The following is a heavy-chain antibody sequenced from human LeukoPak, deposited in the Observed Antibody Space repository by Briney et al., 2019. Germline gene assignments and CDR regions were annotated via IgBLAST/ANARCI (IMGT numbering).Heavy chain of an antibody. CDR1: GFTFSSYA. Sequence: GSLRLSCAASGFTFSSYAMSWVRQAPGKGLEWVSSISSSSSYIYYADSVKGRFTISRDNAKNSLYLQMNSLRAEDTAVYYCARMRGKYYFDYWGQGTLVTVSS. V-gene: IGHV3-21*01. CDR3: ARMRGKYYFDY. CDR2: ISSSSSYI. D-gene: IGHD4-23*01. J-gene: IGHJ4*02.